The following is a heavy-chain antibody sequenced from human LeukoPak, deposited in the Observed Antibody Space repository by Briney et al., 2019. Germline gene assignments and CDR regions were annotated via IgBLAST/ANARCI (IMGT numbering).Heavy chain of an antibody. D-gene: IGHD3-16*01. J-gene: IGHJ4*02. CDR1: GGSLSSGDYY. CDR2: IYYSGNT. Sequence: PSETLSLTCTVSGGSLSSGDYYWSWIRQPPGKGLEWIGYIYYSGNTYYNPSLKSRVTMSVDTSKNQFSLKLNSVTAADTAVYYCAREVSSTMILDYWGQGTLVTVSS. V-gene: IGHV4-30-4*08. CDR3: AREVSSTMILDY.